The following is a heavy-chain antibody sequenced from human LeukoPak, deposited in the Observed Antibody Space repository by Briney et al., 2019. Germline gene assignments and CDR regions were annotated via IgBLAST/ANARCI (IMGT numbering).Heavy chain of an antibody. J-gene: IGHJ4*02. Sequence: SETLSLTCAVYGGSFSGYYWTWIRQPAGKGLEWIGEINYSGSTNYNPSLKGRVTISVDTSKNQFSLKLSSVTAADTAVHYCARGPSERYYESSGYYYFDYWGQGTLVTVSS. CDR2: INYSGST. CDR1: GGSFSGYY. D-gene: IGHD3-22*01. V-gene: IGHV4-34*01. CDR3: ARGPSERYYESSGYYYFDY.